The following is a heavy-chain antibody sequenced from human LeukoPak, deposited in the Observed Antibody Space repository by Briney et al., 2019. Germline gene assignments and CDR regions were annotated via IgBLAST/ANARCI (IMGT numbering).Heavy chain of an antibody. CDR2: ISGSGGST. CDR3: ATLHRGNYFDY. CDR1: GFTFSSYA. V-gene: IGHV3-23*01. D-gene: IGHD4-11*01. J-gene: IGHJ4*02. Sequence: GGSLRLPCAASGFTFSSYAMSWVRQAPGKGLEWVSAISGSGGSTYYADSVKGRFTISRDNSKNTLYLQMNSLRAEDTAVYYCATLHRGNYFDYWGQGTLVTVSS.